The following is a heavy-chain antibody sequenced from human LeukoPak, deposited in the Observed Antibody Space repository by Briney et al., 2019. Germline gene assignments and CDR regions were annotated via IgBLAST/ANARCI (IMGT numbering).Heavy chain of an antibody. CDR2: IFYSGRA. CDR1: GGSINSYY. CDR3: ARGDPYYDILTGYPVRVFDY. Sequence: SETLSPTCTVSGGSINSYYWTWIRQPPGKGLEWLAYIFYSGRANYNPSLKSRVTISVDTPKNQFSLKLSSVTAADTAVYYCARGDPYYDILTGYPVRVFDYWGQGTLVTVSS. J-gene: IGHJ4*02. V-gene: IGHV4-59*12. D-gene: IGHD3-9*01.